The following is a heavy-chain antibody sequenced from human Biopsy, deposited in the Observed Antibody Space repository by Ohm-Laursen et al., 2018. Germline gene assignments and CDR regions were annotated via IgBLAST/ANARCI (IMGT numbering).Heavy chain of an antibody. CDR2: IYYTGHT. D-gene: IGHD7-27*01. CDR1: GGSIKSYY. Sequence: GTLSLTCTVSGGSIKSYYWNWIRQSPGKGLEWIGFIYYTGHTNYNPSLKSRATISVDTSKNQFSLKVVSVTAADTAVYYCARLTGDPSYWGQGILVTVSS. CDR3: ARLTGDPSY. V-gene: IGHV4-59*01. J-gene: IGHJ4*02.